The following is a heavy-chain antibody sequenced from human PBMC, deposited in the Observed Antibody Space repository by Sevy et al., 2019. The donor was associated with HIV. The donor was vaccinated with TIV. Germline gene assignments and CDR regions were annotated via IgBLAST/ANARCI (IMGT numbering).Heavy chain of an antibody. V-gene: IGHV4-59*01. D-gene: IGHD1-26*01. CDR2: IYYSGST. CDR1: GGSISRYY. Sequence: SETLSLTCTVSGGSISRYYWSWIRQPPGKGLEWLGYIYYSGSTNYNPSLKSRVTISVDTSKNQFSLKLSSVTAADTAVYYCARALQNPGIVGATLPFEIWGQGTMGSVSS. J-gene: IGHJ3*02. CDR3: ARALQNPGIVGATLPFEI.